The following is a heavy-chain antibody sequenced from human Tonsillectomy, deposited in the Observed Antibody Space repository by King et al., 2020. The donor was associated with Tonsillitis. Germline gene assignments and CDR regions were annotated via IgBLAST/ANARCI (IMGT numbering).Heavy chain of an antibody. Sequence: QLQESGPGLVKPSETLSLTCTVSGGSISGDSWSWIRQPPGKGLDWIRYISYDGHTNYNPSLESRVTISVGPSKNQFSLKLNSMTAADTAVYYCASDPRGSPRNTFDIWGLGTMVTVSS. J-gene: IGHJ3*02. CDR2: ISYDGHT. CDR1: GGSISGDS. CDR3: ASDPRGSPRNTFDI. D-gene: IGHD5-12*01. V-gene: IGHV4-59*01.